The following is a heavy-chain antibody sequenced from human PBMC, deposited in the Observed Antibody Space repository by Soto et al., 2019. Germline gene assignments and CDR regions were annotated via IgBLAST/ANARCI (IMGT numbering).Heavy chain of an antibody. Sequence: EVQLVESGGGLVQPGGSLRLSCAASGFGVSNNYMSWVRQAPGKGLEWVSAINSGGNTYYADSVKGRFTISRDNSKNTVYLQMNSVRAEDTAVYYCARGGCSYGYGEYYYYGMDVWGQGTTVTVSS. D-gene: IGHD5-18*01. CDR1: GFGVSNNY. CDR2: INSGGNT. V-gene: IGHV3-66*01. J-gene: IGHJ6*02. CDR3: ARGGCSYGYGEYYYYGMDV.